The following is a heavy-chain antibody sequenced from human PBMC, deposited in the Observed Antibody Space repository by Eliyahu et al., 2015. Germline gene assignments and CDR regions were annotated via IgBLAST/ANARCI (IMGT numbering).Heavy chain of an antibody. Sequence: EVQLVESGGGLVQPGRSLRLSCAASGFTFDDYAMHWVRQAPGKGLEWVSGISWNSGSIGYADSVKGRFTISRDNAKNSLYLQMNSLRAEDTALYYCAKDLAVVTPMDVAFDIWGQGTMVTVSS. CDR1: GFTFDDYA. J-gene: IGHJ3*02. V-gene: IGHV3-9*01. CDR3: AKDLAVVTPMDVAFDI. D-gene: IGHD2-21*02. CDR2: ISWNSGSI.